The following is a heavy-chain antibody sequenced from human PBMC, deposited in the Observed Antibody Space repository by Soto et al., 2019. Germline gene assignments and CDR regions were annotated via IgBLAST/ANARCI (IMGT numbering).Heavy chain of an antibody. CDR2: IIVSHDRP. CDR3: AREPEDGVPGDY. D-gene: IGHD2-8*01. V-gene: IGHV1-3*01. J-gene: IGHJ4*02. Sequence: QVQLVQSGTEVKEPGASVRVSCKASGYTFTSHSLHWARQAPGQGLEWMGWIIVSHDRPRYAPQFQGRGTFETDRISSTAYMQLTRLTPEDTEAYFCAREPEDGVPGDYWGQGTPVVVSS. CDR1: GYTFTSHS.